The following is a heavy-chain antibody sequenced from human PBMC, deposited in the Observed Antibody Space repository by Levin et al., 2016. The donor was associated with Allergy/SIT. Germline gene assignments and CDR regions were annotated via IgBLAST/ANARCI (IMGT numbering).Heavy chain of an antibody. CDR2: ISYDGSNK. Sequence: WIRQPPGKGLEWVAVISYDGSNKYYADSVKGRFTISRDNSKNTLYLQMNSLRAEDTAVYYCARAHTRGFHKSSSSWFDPWGQGTLVTVSS. CDR3: ARAHTRGFHKSSSSWFDP. D-gene: IGHD2-2*01. J-gene: IGHJ5*02. V-gene: IGHV3-30*04.